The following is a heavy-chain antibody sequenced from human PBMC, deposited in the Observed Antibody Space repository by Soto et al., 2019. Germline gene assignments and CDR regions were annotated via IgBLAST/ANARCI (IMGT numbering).Heavy chain of an antibody. J-gene: IGHJ5*02. CDR2: ISYDGSNK. Sequence: QVQLVESGGGVVQPGRSLRLSCAASGFTFSSYGMHWVRQAPGKGLEWVAVISYDGSNKYYADSVKGRFTISRDNSKNTLYLQMNSLRAEDTAVYYCAKDVEQWLVRSWFDPWGQGTLVTVSS. D-gene: IGHD6-19*01. V-gene: IGHV3-30*18. CDR1: GFTFSSYG. CDR3: AKDVEQWLVRSWFDP.